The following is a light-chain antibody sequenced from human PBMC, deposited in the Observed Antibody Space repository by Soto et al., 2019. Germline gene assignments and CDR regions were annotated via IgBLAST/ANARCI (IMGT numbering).Light chain of an antibody. CDR2: AAS. V-gene: IGKV1-39*01. CDR3: QESHST. J-gene: IGKJ2*01. Sequence: DAQMTQSPSSLSASVGDSVTITCRASQSIGTYLDWYQHKPGKAPKLLIYAASSLQSGVPSRFSGSGSGTDFTLTSSSLQPEDVATYYCQESHSTFGQGTKLEIK. CDR1: QSIGTY.